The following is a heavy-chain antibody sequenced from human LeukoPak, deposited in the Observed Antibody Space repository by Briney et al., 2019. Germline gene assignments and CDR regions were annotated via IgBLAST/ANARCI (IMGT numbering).Heavy chain of an antibody. CDR1: GFTVSSNY. V-gene: IGHV3-23*01. J-gene: IGHJ3*02. CDR2: ISGSGGST. CDR3: AKDRDGDYGGDAFDI. D-gene: IGHD4-17*01. Sequence: GGSLRLSCAASGFTVSSNYMSWVRQAPGKGLEWVSAISGSGGSTYYADSVKGRFTISRDNSKNTLYLQMNSLRAEDTAVYYCAKDRDGDYGGDAFDIWGQGTMVTVSS.